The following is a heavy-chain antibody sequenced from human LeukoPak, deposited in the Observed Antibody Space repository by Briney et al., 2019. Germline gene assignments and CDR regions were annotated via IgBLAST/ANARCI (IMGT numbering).Heavy chain of an antibody. Sequence: SVKVSCKASGGTLSSYAISWVRQAPGQGLEWMGRIIPIFGIANYAQKFQGRVTITADKSTSTAYMELSSLRSEDTAVYYCARTHGYYTGAFDIWGQGTMVTVSS. D-gene: IGHD2-8*01. CDR2: IIPIFGIA. J-gene: IGHJ3*02. V-gene: IGHV1-69*04. CDR3: ARTHGYYTGAFDI. CDR1: GGTLSSYA.